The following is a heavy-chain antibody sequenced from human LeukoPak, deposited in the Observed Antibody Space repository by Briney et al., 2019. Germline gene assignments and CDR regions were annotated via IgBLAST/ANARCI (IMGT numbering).Heavy chain of an antibody. D-gene: IGHD5-18*01. CDR3: ARVPSPGYSYGHPYYFDY. V-gene: IGHV3-30*03. J-gene: IGHJ4*02. Sequence: GGSLRLSCAASGFTFSRYGMHWVRQTPGKGLEWVAVISYDASNKYYADSLKGRFTISRDNAKNSLFLQMNSLRAEDTAVYYCARVPSPGYSYGHPYYFDYWGQGTLVTVSS. CDR2: ISYDASNK. CDR1: GFTFSRYG.